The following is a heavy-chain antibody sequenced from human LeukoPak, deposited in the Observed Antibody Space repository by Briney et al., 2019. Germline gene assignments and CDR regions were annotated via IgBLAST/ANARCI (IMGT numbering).Heavy chain of an antibody. D-gene: IGHD3-16*01. CDR2: INPNSGGT. CDR1: GYTFTGYY. J-gene: IGHJ5*02. Sequence: GASVKASCKASGYTFTGYYMHWVRQAPGQGLEWMGWINPNSGGTNYAQKFQGRVTMTRDTSISTAYMELSRLRSDDTAVYYCAREDRLRLGAPSGSWFDPWGQGTLVTVSS. CDR3: AREDRLRLGAPSGSWFDP. V-gene: IGHV1-2*02.